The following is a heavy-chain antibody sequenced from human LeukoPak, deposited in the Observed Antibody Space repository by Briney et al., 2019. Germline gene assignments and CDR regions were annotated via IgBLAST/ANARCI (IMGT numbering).Heavy chain of an antibody. V-gene: IGHV4-39*07. CDR1: GDSISSSTYY. J-gene: IGHJ5*02. CDR3: VRDPKSAVAADWFDP. CDR2: IYYNGRT. Sequence: SETLSLTCTVSGDSISSSTYYWGWIRQPPGKGLEWIGSIYYNGRTYYSPSLKGRVTISIDTSNQFSLRLDSMTAADTAVYYCVRDPKSAVAADWFDPWGQGTLVTVSS. D-gene: IGHD6-19*01.